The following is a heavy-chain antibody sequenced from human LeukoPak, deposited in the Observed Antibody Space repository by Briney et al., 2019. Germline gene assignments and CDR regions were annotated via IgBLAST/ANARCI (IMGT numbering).Heavy chain of an antibody. V-gene: IGHV4-39*07. Sequence: SETLSLTCTVSGGSISSSSYYWGWIRQPPGRGLEWIGSIYYSGSTYYNPSLKSRVTISVDTSKNQFSLKLSSVTAADTAVYYCARTCLRYGSGSYYSYYYYMDVWGKGTTVTVSS. CDR1: GGSISSSSYY. J-gene: IGHJ6*03. CDR2: IYYSGST. D-gene: IGHD3-10*01. CDR3: ARTCLRYGSGSYYSYYYYMDV.